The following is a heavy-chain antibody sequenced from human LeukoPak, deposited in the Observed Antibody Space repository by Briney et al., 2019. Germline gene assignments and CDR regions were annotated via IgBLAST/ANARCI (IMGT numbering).Heavy chain of an antibody. V-gene: IGHV3-30-3*01. CDR1: GFHFSSYA. CDR2: ISYDGSNK. J-gene: IGHJ4*02. CDR3: ARDPYSSSSGADDY. Sequence: GSLELSCAASGFHFSSYAMHLVRPASGKGPEWVAVISYDGSNKYYADSVKGRFTISRDNSKNTLYLQMNSLRAEDTAVYYCARDPYSSSSGADDYWGQGTLVTVSS. D-gene: IGHD6-6*01.